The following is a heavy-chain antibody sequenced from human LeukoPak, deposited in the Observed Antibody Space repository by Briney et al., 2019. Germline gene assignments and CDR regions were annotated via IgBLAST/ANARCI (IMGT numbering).Heavy chain of an antibody. CDR2: ISYDGSNK. J-gene: IGHJ6*02. CDR1: GFTFSSYA. Sequence: GGSLRLSCAASGFTFSSYAMHWVRQAPGKGLEWVAVISYDGSNKYYADSVKGRFTISRDNAKNTLYLQMNSLRAEDTAAYYCARVAEGDYVLDYYYGMDVWGQGTTVTVSS. V-gene: IGHV3-30-3*01. D-gene: IGHD4-17*01. CDR3: ARVAEGDYVLDYYYGMDV.